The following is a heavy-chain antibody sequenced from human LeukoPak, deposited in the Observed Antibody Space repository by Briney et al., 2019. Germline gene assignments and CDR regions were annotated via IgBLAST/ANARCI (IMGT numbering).Heavy chain of an antibody. Sequence: PGGSLRLSCAASGFTFSDYYMSWIRQAPGKGLEWVSYISSSGSTIYYADSVKGRFTISRDNAKNSLYLQMNSLRAEDTAVYYCARSSSSWHYYFDYWGQGTLVTVSS. CDR2: ISSSGSTI. V-gene: IGHV3-11*04. CDR3: ARSSSSWHYYFDY. CDR1: GFTFSDYY. D-gene: IGHD6-13*01. J-gene: IGHJ4*02.